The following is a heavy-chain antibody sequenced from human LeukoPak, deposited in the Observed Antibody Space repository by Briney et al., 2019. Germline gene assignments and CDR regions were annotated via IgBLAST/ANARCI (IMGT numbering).Heavy chain of an antibody. CDR3: ARNFNGVSLDY. CDR1: GFTFSSYA. V-gene: IGHV3-30*04. Sequence: PGGSLRLSCAASGFTFSSYAMHWVRQAPGKGLEWVAVISYDGSNKYYADSVKGRFTISRDNSKNTLYLQMNSLRAEDTAVYYCARNFNGVSLDYWGQGTLVTVSS. CDR2: ISYDGSNK. D-gene: IGHD2-8*01. J-gene: IGHJ4*02.